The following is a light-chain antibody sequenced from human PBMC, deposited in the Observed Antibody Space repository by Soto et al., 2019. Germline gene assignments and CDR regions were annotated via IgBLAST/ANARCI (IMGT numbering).Light chain of an antibody. V-gene: IGLV2-14*01. J-gene: IGLJ2*01. CDR1: SSDVGVYDN. CDR3: SSYTSSSTYVV. Sequence: QSALTQPASVSGSPGQSITISCTGTSSDVGVYDNVSWYQQHPGKAPKLMIYEVRNRPSGVSNRFSGSKSGNTASLTISGLQAEDEADYYCSSYTSSSTYVVFGGGTKLTVL. CDR2: EVR.